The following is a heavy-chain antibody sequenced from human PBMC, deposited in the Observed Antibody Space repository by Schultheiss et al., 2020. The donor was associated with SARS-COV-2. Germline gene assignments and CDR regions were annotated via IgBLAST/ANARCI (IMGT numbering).Heavy chain of an antibody. V-gene: IGHV4-39*07. Sequence: SETLSLTCTVSGGSISSSSYYWGWIRQPPGKGLEWIGRIYTSGSTYYNPSLKSRVTISVDTSKNQFSLKLSSVTAADTAVYYCARDPLKQITIFGVPQGYYYGMDVWGQGTTVTVSS. CDR2: IYTSGST. J-gene: IGHJ6*02. CDR3: ARDPLKQITIFGVPQGYYYGMDV. D-gene: IGHD3-3*01. CDR1: GGSISSSSYY.